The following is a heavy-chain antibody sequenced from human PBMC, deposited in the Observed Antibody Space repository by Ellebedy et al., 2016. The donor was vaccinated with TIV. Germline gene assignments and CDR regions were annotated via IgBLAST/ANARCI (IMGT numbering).Heavy chain of an antibody. D-gene: IGHD1-1*01. Sequence: GESLKISCAASGFTFSSYAMSWVRQAPGKGLEWVSAISRSGGSTYYADSVKGRFTISRDNSKNTLYLQMNSLRAEDTAVYYCAKDHAGDADNEWGQGTLVTVSS. J-gene: IGHJ4*02. CDR3: AKDHAGDADNE. CDR1: GFTFSSYA. CDR2: ISRSGGST. V-gene: IGHV3-23*01.